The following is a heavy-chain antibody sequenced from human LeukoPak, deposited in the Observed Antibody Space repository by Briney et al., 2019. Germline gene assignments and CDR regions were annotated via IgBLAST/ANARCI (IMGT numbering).Heavy chain of an antibody. CDR1: GGSFSGYY. CDR2: IHNSGST. J-gene: IGHJ5*02. V-gene: IGHV4-59*12. CDR3: ARSVGYSYGYGWFDP. D-gene: IGHD5-18*01. Sequence: SETLSLTCAVYGGSFSGYYWSWIRQPPGKGLEWIGYIHNSGSTNYNPSLKSRVTISVDTSKNQFSLKLSSVTAADTAVYYCARSVGYSYGYGWFDPWGQGTLVTVSS.